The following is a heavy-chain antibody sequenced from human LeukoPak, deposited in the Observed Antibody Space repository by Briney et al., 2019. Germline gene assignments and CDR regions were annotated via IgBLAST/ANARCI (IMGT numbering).Heavy chain of an antibody. CDR1: GFTFSSYS. J-gene: IGHJ4*02. D-gene: IGHD3-22*01. CDR2: ISSGGSTI. Sequence: PGGSLRLSCAASGFTFSSYSMNWVRQAPGKGLEWVSYISSGGSTIYYADSVKGRFTISRDNAKNTLYLQMNSLRAEDTAVYYCARRIVVAALDYWGQGTPVTVSS. V-gene: IGHV3-48*01. CDR3: ARRIVVAALDY.